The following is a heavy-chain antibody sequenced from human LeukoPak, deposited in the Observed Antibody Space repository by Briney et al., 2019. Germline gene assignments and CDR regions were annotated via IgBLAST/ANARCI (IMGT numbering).Heavy chain of an antibody. CDR2: ISYDGSNK. J-gene: IGHJ6*03. V-gene: IGHV3-30-3*01. Sequence: GGSLRLSCAASGFTFSSYAMHWVRQAPGKGLEWVAVISYDGSNKYYADSVKGRFTISRDNSKNTLYLQMNSLRAEDTAVYYCARPRYYYYYMDVWGKGTTVTVSS. CDR1: GFTFSSYA. CDR3: ARPRYYYYYMDV.